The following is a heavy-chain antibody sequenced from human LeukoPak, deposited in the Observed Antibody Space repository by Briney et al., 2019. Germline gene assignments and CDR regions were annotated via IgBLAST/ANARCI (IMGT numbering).Heavy chain of an antibody. V-gene: IGHV3-30-3*01. Sequence: GGSLRLSCAASGLTFSSYAMHWVRQAPGKGLEWVAVISYDGSNKYYADSVKGRFTISRDNSKNTLYLQMNSLRAEDTAVYYCAREDTAIDYWGQGTLVTVSS. J-gene: IGHJ4*02. D-gene: IGHD5-18*01. CDR2: ISYDGSNK. CDR3: AREDTAIDY. CDR1: GLTFSSYA.